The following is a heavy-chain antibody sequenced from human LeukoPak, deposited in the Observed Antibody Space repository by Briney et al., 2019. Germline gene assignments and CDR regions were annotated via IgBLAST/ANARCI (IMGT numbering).Heavy chain of an antibody. J-gene: IGHJ4*02. CDR2: ISSSGSFI. CDR3: ARAGID. D-gene: IGHD3-10*01. CDR1: GLTLRSSE. Sequence: PGGLLRLSCAASGLTLRSSETTWVAKAPGKGLEWSSYISSSGSFIYSAHSAKGRFTSSRDNAKKSLYLRMNSLRAEDTAVYYCARAGIDWGQGTLVTVSS. V-gene: IGHV3-48*03.